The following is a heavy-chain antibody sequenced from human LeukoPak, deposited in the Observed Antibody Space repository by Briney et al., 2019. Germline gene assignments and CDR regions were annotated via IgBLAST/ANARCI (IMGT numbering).Heavy chain of an antibody. CDR1: GGSISSYY. V-gene: IGHV4-59*12. Sequence: SETLSLTCTVSGGSISSYYWSWIRQPPGKGLEWIGYIYYSGSTYYNPSLKSRVTISVDTSKNQFSLKLSSVTAADTAVYYCARDYSAVAGIWGYYYYYMDVWGKGTTVTVSS. D-gene: IGHD6-19*01. CDR3: ARDYSAVAGIWGYYYYYMDV. CDR2: IYYSGST. J-gene: IGHJ6*03.